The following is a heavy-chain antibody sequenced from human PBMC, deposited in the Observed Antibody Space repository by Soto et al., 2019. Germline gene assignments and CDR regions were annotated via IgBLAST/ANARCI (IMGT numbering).Heavy chain of an antibody. V-gene: IGHV3-33*01. CDR2: IWYDGSNK. Sequence: QVQLVESGGGVVQPGRSLRLSCAASGFTFSSYGMHWVRQAPGKGLEWVAVIWYDGSNKYYADSVKGRFTISRDNSKNTLYLQMNSLIAEDTAVYYCAREDCSGGSCRGVDYYYYMDVWGKGTTVTVSS. CDR3: AREDCSGGSCRGVDYYYYMDV. D-gene: IGHD2-15*01. J-gene: IGHJ6*03. CDR1: GFTFSSYG.